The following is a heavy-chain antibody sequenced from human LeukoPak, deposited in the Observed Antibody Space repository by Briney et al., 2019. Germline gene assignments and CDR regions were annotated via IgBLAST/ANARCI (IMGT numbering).Heavy chain of an antibody. CDR2: IKSKTDGGTT. Sequence: PGGSLRLSCAASGLTLSNAWMSWVRQAPGKGLEWGGRIKSKTDGGTTDYAAPVKGKFTISRDDSKNTLYLQMNSLKTEDTAVYYCTTVGLRYFVWPFDYWGQGTLVTVSS. CDR1: GLTLSNAW. D-gene: IGHD3-9*01. CDR3: TTVGLRYFVWPFDY. V-gene: IGHV3-15*01. J-gene: IGHJ4*02.